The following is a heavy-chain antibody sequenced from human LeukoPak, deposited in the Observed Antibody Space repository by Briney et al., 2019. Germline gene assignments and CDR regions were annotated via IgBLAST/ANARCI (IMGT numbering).Heavy chain of an antibody. Sequence: VASVKVSCKASGYTFTGYYMHWVRQAPGQGLEWMGRINPNSGGTNYAQKFQGRVTMTTDTSISTAYMELSRLRSDDTAVYYCAVIAAARIPYWGQGTLVTVSS. J-gene: IGHJ4*02. CDR1: GYTFTGYY. CDR2: INPNSGGT. V-gene: IGHV1-2*06. D-gene: IGHD6-13*01. CDR3: AVIAAARIPY.